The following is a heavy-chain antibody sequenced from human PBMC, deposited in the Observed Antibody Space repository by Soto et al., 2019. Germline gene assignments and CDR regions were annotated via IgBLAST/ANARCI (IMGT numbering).Heavy chain of an antibody. CDR3: ARDRVARQNIQAVTAPIRWFDP. V-gene: IGHV1-18*01. D-gene: IGHD2-2*01. J-gene: IGHJ5*02. CDR1: GYAFSGYG. CDR2: ISGYNGNI. Sequence: QVQLVQAGDEVKTPGASVKVSCKASGYAFSGYGITWVRQAPGRGLEWMGWISGYNGNINYSQKFQGRVTMTTNTFTNTSYLDLRSLKYDDTAVNYCARDRVARQNIQAVTAPIRWFDPHVQGPLVTVSS.